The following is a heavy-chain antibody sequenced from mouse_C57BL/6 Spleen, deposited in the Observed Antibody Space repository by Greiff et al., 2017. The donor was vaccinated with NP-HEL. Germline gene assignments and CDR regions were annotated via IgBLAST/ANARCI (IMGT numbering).Heavy chain of an antibody. CDR1: GYTFTDYY. CDR2: IYPGSGNT. CDR3: ARLVSSYGFAY. V-gene: IGHV1-76*01. D-gene: IGHD1-1*01. J-gene: IGHJ3*01. Sequence: VQLVESGAELVRPGASVKLSCKASGYTFTDYYINWVKQRPGQGLEWIARIYPGSGNTYYNEKFKGKATLTAEKSSSTAYMQLSSLTSEDSAVYFCARLVSSYGFAYWGQGTLVTVSA.